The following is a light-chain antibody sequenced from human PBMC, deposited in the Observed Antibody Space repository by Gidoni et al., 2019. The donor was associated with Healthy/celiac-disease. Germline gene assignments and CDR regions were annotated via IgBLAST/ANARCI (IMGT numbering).Light chain of an antibody. Sequence: IVMTQAPDSLAVSLGDRATINCKSSQSVLYSSNNNNYLAWYQQKPGQPPKLLIYWASTRESGVPARFSGSGSGTAFPLTISSLQAEDVAVYYCQQYYSPPLTFGPGTQVDIK. J-gene: IGKJ3*01. CDR2: WAS. V-gene: IGKV4-1*01. CDR3: QQYYSPPLT. CDR1: QSVLYSSNNNNY.